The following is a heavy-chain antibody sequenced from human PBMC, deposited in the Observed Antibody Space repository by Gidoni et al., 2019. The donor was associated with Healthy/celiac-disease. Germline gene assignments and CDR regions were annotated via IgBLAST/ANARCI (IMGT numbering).Heavy chain of an antibody. CDR2: INTNTGNP. CDR1: GYTFTSFA. D-gene: IGHD3-10*01. J-gene: IGHJ4*02. CDR3: ASDSLPQYGSGSYYSDY. V-gene: IGHV7-4-1*02. Sequence: QVQLVQSGSELKKPGASVKVSCKASGYTFTSFAMNWVRQAPGQGLEWMGWINTNTGNPTYAHGCTGRFVFSLDTSVSTAYLQISSLKAEDTAVYYCASDSLPQYGSGSYYSDYWGQGTLVTVSS.